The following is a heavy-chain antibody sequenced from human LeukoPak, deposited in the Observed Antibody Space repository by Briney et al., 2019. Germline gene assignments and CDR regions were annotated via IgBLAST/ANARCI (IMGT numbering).Heavy chain of an antibody. J-gene: IGHJ4*02. Sequence: ASVKVSCKASGYTLTELSMHWVRQAPGKGLEWMGGFDPEDGETIYAQKFQGRVTMTRDTSTSTVYMELSSLRSADTAVYYCATNRDGYDDGGYWGQGTLVTVSS. CDR2: FDPEDGET. CDR3: ATNRDGYDDGGY. D-gene: IGHD5-24*01. V-gene: IGHV1-24*01. CDR1: GYTLTELS.